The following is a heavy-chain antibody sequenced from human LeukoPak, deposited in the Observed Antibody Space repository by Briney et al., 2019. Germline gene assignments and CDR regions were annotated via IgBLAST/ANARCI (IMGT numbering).Heavy chain of an antibody. J-gene: IGHJ4*02. V-gene: IGHV4-34*01. Sequence: SETLSLTCAVYGGSFSGYYWSWIRQPPGKGLEWIGEINHSGSTNYNPSLKSRVTISVDTSKNQFSLKLSSVTAADTAVYYCATGTTVTLYFDYWGQGTLVTVSS. D-gene: IGHD4-17*01. CDR3: ATGTTVTLYFDY. CDR2: INHSGST. CDR1: GGSFSGYY.